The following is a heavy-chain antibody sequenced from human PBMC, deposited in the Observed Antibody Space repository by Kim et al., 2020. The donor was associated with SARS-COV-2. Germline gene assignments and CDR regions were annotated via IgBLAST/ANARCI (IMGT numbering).Heavy chain of an antibody. Sequence: NPTLKSRVTIYVDTSKNQVSLKVSSVTAADTAVYYCASGGSYDPMGGFDIWGQGTMVTVSS. CDR3: ASGGSYDPMGGFDI. D-gene: IGHD1-26*01. J-gene: IGHJ3*02. V-gene: IGHV4-39*01.